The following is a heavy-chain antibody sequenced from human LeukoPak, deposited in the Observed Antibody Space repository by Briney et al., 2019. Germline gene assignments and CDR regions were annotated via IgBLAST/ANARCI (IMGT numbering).Heavy chain of an antibody. CDR2: IYYSGST. CDR1: GGSISSGDYY. J-gene: IGHJ4*02. CDR3: ARQTGVAVATFYFDD. V-gene: IGHV4-30-4*08. D-gene: IGHD2-15*01. Sequence: KPSETLSLTCTVSGGSISSGDYYWSWIRQPPGKGLEWIGYIYYSGSTSYNPSLKSRVTISVDTSKNQFSLKLSSVTAADTAVYYCARQTGVAVATFYFDDWGQGTQVTVSS.